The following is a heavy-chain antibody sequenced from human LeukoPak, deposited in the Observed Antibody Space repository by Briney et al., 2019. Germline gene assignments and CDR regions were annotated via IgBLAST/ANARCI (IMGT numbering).Heavy chain of an antibody. Sequence: TTSETLSLTCTVSGGSISSSSYYWGWIRQPPGKGLEWIGSIYYSGSTYYNPSLKSRVTISVDTSKNQFSLKLSSVTAADTAVYYCARRPRRSPVETGLLWGQGTLVTVSS. V-gene: IGHV4-39*01. D-gene: IGHD3-9*01. CDR1: GGSISSSSYY. J-gene: IGHJ4*02. CDR3: ARRPRRSPVETGLL. CDR2: IYYSGST.